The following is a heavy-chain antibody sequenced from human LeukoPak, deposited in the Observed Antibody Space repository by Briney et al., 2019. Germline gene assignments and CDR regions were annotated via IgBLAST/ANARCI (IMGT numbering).Heavy chain of an antibody. CDR2: MDISGTT. V-gene: IGHV4-61*02. CDR1: GFSISSSDYF. D-gene: IGHD3-9*01. Sequence: SETLSLTCTVSGFSISSSDYFWSWIRQPAGKGLEWIGRMDISGTTNYNPSLQSRVTLSLDTSKNQFSLKLSSVTAADTAVYFCARYSGTGYGMYYFDYWARDPWSPSPQ. J-gene: IGHJ4*02. CDR3: ARYSGTGYGMYYFDY.